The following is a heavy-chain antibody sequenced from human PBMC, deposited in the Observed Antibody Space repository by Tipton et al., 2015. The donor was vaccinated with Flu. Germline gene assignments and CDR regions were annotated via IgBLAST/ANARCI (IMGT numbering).Heavy chain of an antibody. CDR3: ARGPEQWLVNPHYFDY. D-gene: IGHD6-19*01. CDR2: IYHSGGT. J-gene: IGHJ4*02. Sequence: LRLSCTVSGYSISSGYYWCWIRQSPGKGLEWIGSIYHSGGTYYNPSLKSRVTISVDTSKNQFSLKLSSVTAADTAVYYCARGPEQWLVNPHYFDYWGQGTLVTVSS. V-gene: IGHV4-38-2*02. CDR1: GYSISSGYY.